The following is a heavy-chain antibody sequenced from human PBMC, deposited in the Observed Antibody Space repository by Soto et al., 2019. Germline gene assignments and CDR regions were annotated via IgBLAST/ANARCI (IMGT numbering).Heavy chain of an antibody. CDR2: IYYSGST. CDR3: ARVASHKAGYYYYGMDV. CDR1: GGFISSGGYY. J-gene: IGHJ6*02. V-gene: IGHV4-31*02. Sequence: PSETLSLTCTVSGGFISSGGYYWSWIRQHPGKGLEWIGYIYYSGSTYFNPSLKSRVTISLDTSKNQFSLKLSSVTAADTAVFYCARVASHKAGYYYYGMDVWGQGTTVTVYS.